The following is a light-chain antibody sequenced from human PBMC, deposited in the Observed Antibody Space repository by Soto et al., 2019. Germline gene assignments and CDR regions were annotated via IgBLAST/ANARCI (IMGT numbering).Light chain of an antibody. CDR2: GAS. CDR3: QESRSALWGT. Sequence: DIQMTQSPSSLSASLGDRVTITCRTSQNIYNSLNWYQQKAGRAPAVLIYGASNLQGGVPLRFSVSGSGTDFTLTISGLQPEDSATYYCQESRSALWGTCGQGTKVEVK. CDR1: QNIYNS. J-gene: IGKJ1*01. V-gene: IGKV1-39*01.